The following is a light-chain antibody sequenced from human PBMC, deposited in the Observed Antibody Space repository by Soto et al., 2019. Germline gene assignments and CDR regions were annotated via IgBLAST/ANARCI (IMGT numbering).Light chain of an antibody. J-gene: IGKJ2*01. Sequence: DTVMTQSPDSLAVSLGERATINCKSSQSVIYSSNNKNYLAWYQQKPGQPPKLLIYWASTRESGVPDRFSGSGSATDFTLTISSLQAEDVAVYYCQQYYRTPHTFGQGTKLEIK. CDR3: QQYYRTPHT. V-gene: IGKV4-1*01. CDR2: WAS. CDR1: QSVIYSSNNKNY.